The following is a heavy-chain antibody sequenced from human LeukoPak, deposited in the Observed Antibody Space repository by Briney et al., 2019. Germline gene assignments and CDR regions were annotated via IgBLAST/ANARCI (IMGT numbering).Heavy chain of an antibody. CDR2: IYYSGST. V-gene: IGHV4-39*07. Sequence: SETLSLTCTVSGGSISSSSYYWGWIRQPPGKGLEWIGSIYYSGSTYYNLSLKSRVTISVDTSKNQFSLKLSSVTAADTAVYYCARATSSGSSYGMDVWGQGTTVTVSS. J-gene: IGHJ6*02. D-gene: IGHD6-19*01. CDR1: GGSISSSSYY. CDR3: ARATSSGSSYGMDV.